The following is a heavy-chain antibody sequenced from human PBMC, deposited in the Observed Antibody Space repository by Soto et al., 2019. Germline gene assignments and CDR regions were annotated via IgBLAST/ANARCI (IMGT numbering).Heavy chain of an antibody. J-gene: IGHJ4*02. CDR1: GYTFASYG. Sequence: QVQLVQSGPEVKKPGASVKVSCKTSGYTFASYGISWVRQAPGQGLEWMGWISTYKGNTNYAQKFQGRVTMTTDTSTSTAYMELRSLRSDDTAVYYCATRSPAFDYWGQGTLVTVSS. V-gene: IGHV1-18*01. CDR3: ATRSPAFDY. CDR2: ISTYKGNT.